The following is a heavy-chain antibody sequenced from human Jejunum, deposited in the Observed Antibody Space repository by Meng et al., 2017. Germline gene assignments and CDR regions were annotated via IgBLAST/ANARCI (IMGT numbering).Heavy chain of an antibody. Sequence: GGSLRLSCAASGFTISSYWMSWVRQAPGKGLEWVAVISHDEIHTFYGDSAKGRFTISRDNSRDTLFLQMNSLRPEDTAIYYCARENYYNSNILGAFDMWGQGTMVTVSS. CDR3: ARENYYNSNILGAFDM. CDR2: ISHDEIHT. V-gene: IGHV3-30*03. CDR1: GFTISSYW. J-gene: IGHJ3*02. D-gene: IGHD3-10*01.